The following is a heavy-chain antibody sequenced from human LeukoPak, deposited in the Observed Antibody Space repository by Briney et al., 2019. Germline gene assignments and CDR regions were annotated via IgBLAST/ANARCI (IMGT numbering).Heavy chain of an antibody. Sequence: KSGGSLRLSCTASGFTFSNAWMSWVRQAPGKGLEWVGRIKRKTDDGTTDYAAPVKGRFTISRDDSKNTLYLQMNSLKTEDTAVYYCTTDDYGYWGQGTLVNVSS. CDR3: TTDDYGY. D-gene: IGHD4-17*01. CDR2: IKRKTDDGTT. CDR1: GFTFSNAW. J-gene: IGHJ4*02. V-gene: IGHV3-15*01.